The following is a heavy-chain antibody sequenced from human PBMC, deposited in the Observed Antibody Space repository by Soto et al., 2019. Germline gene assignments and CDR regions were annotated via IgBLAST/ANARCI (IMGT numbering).Heavy chain of an antibody. Sequence: PGGSLRLSCTCSGFTFGDYPVSWFRQAPGRGLEWVGFIRSKAYGETTEYAASVKGRFTISRDDSKSIAYLQMNSLKTEDTAVYYCTSSLSKKENSGYHLNPLSISAQRSMVLVSS. D-gene: IGHD3-22*01. CDR1: GFTFGDYP. V-gene: IGHV3-49*03. CDR2: IRSKAYGETT. J-gene: IGHJ3*02. CDR3: TSSLSKKENSGYHLNPLSI.